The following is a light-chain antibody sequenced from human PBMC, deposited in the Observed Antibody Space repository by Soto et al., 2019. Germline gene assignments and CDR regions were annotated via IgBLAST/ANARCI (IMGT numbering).Light chain of an antibody. CDR2: AAS. CDR1: QGISSY. CDR3: QKYYSAPET. V-gene: IGKV1-27*01. Sequence: DIQMTQSPSSLSASVGDRVTITCRASQGISSYLACYQQKPGKVPKVLIYAASTLQSWVPSRFSGSGSGTEFSLTISSLQHADVATYYCQKYYSAPETFGQGTKVEIK. J-gene: IGKJ1*01.